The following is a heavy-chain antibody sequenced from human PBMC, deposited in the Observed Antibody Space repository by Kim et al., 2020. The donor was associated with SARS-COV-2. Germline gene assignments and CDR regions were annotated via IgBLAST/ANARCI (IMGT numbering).Heavy chain of an antibody. CDR3: AREGLGGFDY. Sequence: SRREYMHSVEGRFTISRDSAKNSVFLQVTSLKADDTAVYYCAREGLGGFDYWGQGALVTVSS. V-gene: IGHV3-7*03. CDR2: SRR. J-gene: IGHJ4*02. D-gene: IGHD3-10*01.